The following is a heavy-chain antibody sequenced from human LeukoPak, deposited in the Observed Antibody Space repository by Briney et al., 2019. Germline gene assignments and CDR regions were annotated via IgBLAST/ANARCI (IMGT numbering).Heavy chain of an antibody. CDR2: TSADESIK. CDR3: ARDPVLGAPDYLDY. Sequence: GGSLRLSCAASGFTFGSCGMYWVRQAPGKGLEWVAVTSADESIKIYNDSVRGRFTISRDNSKNIQYLQMNSVRVEDTAVYYCARDPVLGAPDYLDYWGRGTLVTVSS. D-gene: IGHD1-26*01. V-gene: IGHV3-30*19. J-gene: IGHJ4*02. CDR1: GFTFGSCG.